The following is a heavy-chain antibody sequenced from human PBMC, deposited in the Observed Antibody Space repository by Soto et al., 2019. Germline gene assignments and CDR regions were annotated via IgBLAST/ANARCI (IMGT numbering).Heavy chain of an antibody. CDR1: GGSFSGYY. Sequence: SETLSLTCAVYGGSFSGYYWSWIRQPPGKGLEWIGEINHSGVTNYKPSLKRRVTISVDTSKNQFSLQLKSVTAADTAVYYCARDKFPAMVRGVNVGFQHWGQGTLVTVSS. CDR3: ARDKFPAMVRGVNVGFQH. D-gene: IGHD3-10*01. CDR2: INHSGVT. V-gene: IGHV4-34*01. J-gene: IGHJ1*01.